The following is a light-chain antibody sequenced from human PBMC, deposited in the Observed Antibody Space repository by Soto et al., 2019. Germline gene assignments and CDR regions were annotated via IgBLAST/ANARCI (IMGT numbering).Light chain of an antibody. Sequence: EILLTQSPATLSLSPGKRATLSGRSSQSVRSSHLAWYQQMPGQAPRLLIYGTYNRATGIPDRFSGSGSGTDFTLTISRLEPEDFAVYYCQQYSSSPLTFGGGTKVDIK. V-gene: IGKV3-20*01. J-gene: IGKJ4*01. CDR3: QQYSSSPLT. CDR2: GTY. CDR1: QSVRSSH.